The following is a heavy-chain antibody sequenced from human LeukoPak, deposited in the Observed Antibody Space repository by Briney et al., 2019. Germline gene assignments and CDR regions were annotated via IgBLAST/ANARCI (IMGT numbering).Heavy chain of an antibody. CDR3: ARDRGYCSGGSCYTVD. CDR2: IIPILGIA. D-gene: IGHD2-15*01. J-gene: IGHJ4*02. CDR1: GGTFSSYT. Sequence: GSSVKVSCKASGGTFSSYTISWVRQAPGQGLEWMGRIIPILGIANYAQKFQGRVTITADKSTSTAYMELSSLRSEDTAVYYCARDRGYCSGGSCYTVDWDQGTLVTVSS. V-gene: IGHV1-69*04.